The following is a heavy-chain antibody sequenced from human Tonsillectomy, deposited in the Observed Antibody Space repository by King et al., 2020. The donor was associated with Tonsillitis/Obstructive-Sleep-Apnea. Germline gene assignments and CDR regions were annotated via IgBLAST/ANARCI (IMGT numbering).Heavy chain of an antibody. V-gene: IGHV4-59*01. CDR3: ARVGSTSEGNWFDP. CDR1: GGSISSYY. CDR2: IYYSGST. Sequence: QLQESGPGLVKPSETLSLTCTVSGGSISSYYWSWIRQPPGKGLEWIGYIYYSGSTNYNPSLKSRVTISVDTSKNQFSLKLSSVTAADTAVYYCARVGSTSEGNWFDPWGQGTLVTVSS. J-gene: IGHJ5*02. D-gene: IGHD2-2*01.